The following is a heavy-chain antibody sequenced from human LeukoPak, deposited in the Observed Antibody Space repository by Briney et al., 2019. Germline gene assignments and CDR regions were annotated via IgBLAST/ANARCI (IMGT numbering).Heavy chain of an antibody. CDR1: GGSISSSSYY. Sequence: SETLSLTCTVSGGSISSSSYYWGWIRQPPGKGREWIGSIYYSGSTYYNPSLKSRVTISVDTSKNQFSLKLSSVTAADTAVYCCATHTNNYYDSSGYSDYWGQGTLVTVSS. V-gene: IGHV4-39*01. CDR2: IYYSGST. CDR3: ATHTNNYYDSSGYSDY. J-gene: IGHJ4*02. D-gene: IGHD3-22*01.